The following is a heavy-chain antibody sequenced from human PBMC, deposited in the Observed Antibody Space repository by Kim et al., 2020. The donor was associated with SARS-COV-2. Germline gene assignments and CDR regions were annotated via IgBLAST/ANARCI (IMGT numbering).Heavy chain of an antibody. CDR3: ARAPGDGYNNCYFDY. Sequence: ASVKVSCMASGYTFTKYYIHWVRQAPGQGLEWMGIINTDSASTRYARKFQGRVTMTRDTSTNTVYMELSSLRSEDTAVYFCARAPGDGYNNCYFDYWGQGIQVTVSS. J-gene: IGHJ4*02. CDR2: INTDSAST. CDR1: GYTFTKYY. D-gene: IGHD3-9*01. V-gene: IGHV1-46*01.